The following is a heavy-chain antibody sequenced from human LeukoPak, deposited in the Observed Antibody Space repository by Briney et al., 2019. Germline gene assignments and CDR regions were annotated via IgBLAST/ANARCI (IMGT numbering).Heavy chain of an antibody. CDR3: AKKDWYYDSSHHLYFDY. D-gene: IGHD3-22*01. CDR2: ISGSGGST. V-gene: IGHV3-23*01. CDR1: GFTFSSYA. J-gene: IGHJ4*02. Sequence: PGGSLRLSCAASGFTFSSYAMSWVRQAPGKGLEWVSAISGSGGSTYYADSVKGRFTISRDNSKNTLYLQMNSLRAEDTAVYYCAKKDWYYDSSHHLYFDYWGQGTLVTVSS.